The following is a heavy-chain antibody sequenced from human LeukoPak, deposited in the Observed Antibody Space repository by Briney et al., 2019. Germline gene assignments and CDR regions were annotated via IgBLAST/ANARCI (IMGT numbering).Heavy chain of an antibody. J-gene: IGHJ4*02. CDR3: AKPRADIPATVFDS. D-gene: IGHD2-2*02. Sequence: GSLRLSCATPGFNFTSYAMNWGRQAPGKGPEWVAAITGNGVNTYYADSVKGRFTISSDPSKNTLFLQMHSLRADDTAVYYCAKPRADIPATVFDSWGQGALVTVSS. V-gene: IGHV3-23*01. CDR1: GFNFTSYA. CDR2: ITGNGVNT.